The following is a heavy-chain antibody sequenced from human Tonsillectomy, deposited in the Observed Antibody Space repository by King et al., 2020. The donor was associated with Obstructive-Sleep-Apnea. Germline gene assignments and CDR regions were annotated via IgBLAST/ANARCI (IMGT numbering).Heavy chain of an antibody. J-gene: IGHJ4*02. V-gene: IGHV5-51*01. Sequence: QLVQSGAEVKKPGESLKISCKGSGYIFANYWIGWVRQMPGKGLEWMGIVYPGDSDTRYSPSFQDQVTISADKSISTASLQWGSLKASDTAMYYCARYYYDSSGYYYFDYWGQGTLVTVSS. CDR1: GYIFANYW. CDR2: VYPGDSDT. D-gene: IGHD3-22*01. CDR3: ARYYYDSSGYYYFDY.